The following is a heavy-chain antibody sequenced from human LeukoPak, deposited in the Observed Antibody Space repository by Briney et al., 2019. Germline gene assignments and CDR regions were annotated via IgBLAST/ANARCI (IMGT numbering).Heavy chain of an antibody. J-gene: IGHJ4*02. Sequence: SETLSLTCAVSGGSISSYYWSWIRQPPGKGLEWIGYIYYSGSTNYNPSLKSRVTISVDTSKNQFSLKLNSVTAADTAVYYCARATRYGSGSSNDYCGQGTLVTVSS. CDR1: GGSISSYY. CDR3: ARATRYGSGSSNDY. CDR2: IYYSGST. V-gene: IGHV4-59*01. D-gene: IGHD3-10*01.